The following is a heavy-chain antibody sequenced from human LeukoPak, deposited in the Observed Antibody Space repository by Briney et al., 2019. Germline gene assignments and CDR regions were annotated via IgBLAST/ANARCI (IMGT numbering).Heavy chain of an antibody. J-gene: IGHJ4*02. V-gene: IGHV4-34*01. D-gene: IGHD2-2*01. Sequence: SETLSFTCAVYGGSFSDYYWSWNRQPPGKGLEWIGEINHSGSTNYNPSLKSRVTISVDTSKNQFSLKLSSVTAADTAVYYCARGQYQLLMLYYFDYWGQGTLVTVSS. CDR1: GGSFSDYY. CDR2: INHSGST. CDR3: ARGQYQLLMLYYFDY.